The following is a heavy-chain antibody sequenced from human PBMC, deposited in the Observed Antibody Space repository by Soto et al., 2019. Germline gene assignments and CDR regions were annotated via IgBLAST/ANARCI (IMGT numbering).Heavy chain of an antibody. Sequence: SSETLSLTCAVSGGSISSSNWWSWVRQPPGKGLEWIGEIYHSGSTNYNPSLKSRVTISVDKSKNQFSLKLSSVTAADTAVYYCARVRGGYDRDYYYSYSGMDVWGQGTTVTVS. CDR3: ARVRGGYDRDYYYSYSGMDV. J-gene: IGHJ6*02. V-gene: IGHV4-4*02. CDR2: IYHSGST. CDR1: GGSISSSNW. D-gene: IGHD5-12*01.